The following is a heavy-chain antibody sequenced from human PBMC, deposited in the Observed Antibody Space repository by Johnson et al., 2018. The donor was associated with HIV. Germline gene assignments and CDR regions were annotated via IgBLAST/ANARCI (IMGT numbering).Heavy chain of an antibody. D-gene: IGHD6-13*01. CDR1: GFTFSSYG. V-gene: IGHV3-30*19. CDR3: ARDNGIAAAGDLDI. Sequence: QVQLVESGGGVVQPGGSLRLSCAASGFTFSSYGMHWVRQAPGKGLEWVAFISFDGTSKYYADSVKGRFTISRDNSKNTLYLQMNSLRAEDTAVYYCARDNGIAAAGDLDIWGQGTMVTVSS. CDR2: ISFDGTSK. J-gene: IGHJ3*02.